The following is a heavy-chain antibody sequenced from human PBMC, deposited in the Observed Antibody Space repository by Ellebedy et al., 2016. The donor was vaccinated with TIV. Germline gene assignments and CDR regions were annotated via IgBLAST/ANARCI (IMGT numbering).Heavy chain of an antibody. V-gene: IGHV1-3*01. CDR1: GYTFTSYA. CDR2: INAGNGNT. Sequence: AASVKVSCKASGYTFTSYAMHWVRQAPGQRLEWMGWINAGNGNTSYAQKLRGRVTMTTDTSTSTAYMELRSLRSDDTAVYYCARCRWTAMVDYYYGMDVWGQGTTVTVSS. J-gene: IGHJ6*02. CDR3: ARCRWTAMVDYYYGMDV. D-gene: IGHD5-18*01.